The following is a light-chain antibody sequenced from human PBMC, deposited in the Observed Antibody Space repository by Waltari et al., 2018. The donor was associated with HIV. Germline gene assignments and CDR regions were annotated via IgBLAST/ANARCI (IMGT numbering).Light chain of an antibody. CDR3: SSYAGSSTFVI. V-gene: IGLV2-23*02. J-gene: IGLJ2*01. CDR2: EVS. CDR1: SSDVGTYQN. Sequence: QSALTQPASVSGSPGQSITISCTGRSSDVGTYQNVSWYQQHPGKAPRLIIYEVSKRPSGVSNRYSASKSGKTASLTVSGLRAEDEADYYCSSYAGSSTFVIFGGGTKLTVL.